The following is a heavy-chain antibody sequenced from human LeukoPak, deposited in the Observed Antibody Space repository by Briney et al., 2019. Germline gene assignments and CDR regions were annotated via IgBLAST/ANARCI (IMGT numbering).Heavy chain of an antibody. CDR1: GFTFSSYG. J-gene: IGHJ5*02. CDR3: AKDFSTHYYESSGYWPNWFDP. CDR2: ISYDGSNK. V-gene: IGHV3-30*18. D-gene: IGHD3-22*01. Sequence: PGRSLRLSWAASGFTFSSYGMHWVRQPPGKGLEWVAVISYDGSNKYYADSVKGRFTLSRDNSKNTLYLQMNSLRAEDTAMYYCAKDFSTHYYESSGYWPNWFDPWGQGTLVTVSS.